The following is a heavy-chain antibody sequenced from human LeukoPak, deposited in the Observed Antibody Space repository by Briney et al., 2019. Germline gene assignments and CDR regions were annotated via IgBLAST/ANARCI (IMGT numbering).Heavy chain of an antibody. Sequence: SETLSLTCTVSGGSIRSSYYYWGWIRQPPGKGLEWIGSIYDSGSANYNPSLKSRVTLSVDTSKNQFSLKLSSVTAADTAVFYCARASGGTFDYWGQGTLVTVSS. CDR3: ARASGGTFDY. J-gene: IGHJ4*02. CDR2: IYDSGSA. D-gene: IGHD6-6*01. CDR1: GGSIRSSYYY. V-gene: IGHV4-39*07.